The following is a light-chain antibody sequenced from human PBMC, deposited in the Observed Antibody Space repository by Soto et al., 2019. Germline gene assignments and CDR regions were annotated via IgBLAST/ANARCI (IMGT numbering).Light chain of an antibody. J-gene: IGKJ2*01. CDR2: LGS. CDR3: MQALQTPLT. V-gene: IGKV2-28*01. CDR1: QSLLHSNGYNY. Sequence: DIVMTQSPLSLPVTPGEPASISCRSSQSLLHSNGYNYLDWYLQKPGQSPQLLIYLGSNRASGVPDRFSGSGSGTEFTLQISRVEAEDVGVYYCMQALQTPLTFGQGTKLEIK.